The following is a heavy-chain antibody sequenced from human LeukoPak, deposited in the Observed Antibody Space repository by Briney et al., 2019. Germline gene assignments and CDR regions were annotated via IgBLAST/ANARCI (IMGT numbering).Heavy chain of an antibody. Sequence: PGGSLRLSCAASGFTFSDYYMSWIRQAPGKGREWVSYISSSGSTIYYADSVKGRFTICRDNAKNSLYLQMNSLRAEDTAVYYCARDPYDSSGYYFQGYYYYGMDVWGQGTTVTVSS. V-gene: IGHV3-11*01. CDR1: GFTFSDYY. CDR3: ARDPYDSSGYYFQGYYYYGMDV. J-gene: IGHJ6*02. D-gene: IGHD3-22*01. CDR2: ISSSGSTI.